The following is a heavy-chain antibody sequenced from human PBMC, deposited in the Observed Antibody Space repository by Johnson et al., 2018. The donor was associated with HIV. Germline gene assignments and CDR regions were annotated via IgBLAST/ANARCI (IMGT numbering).Heavy chain of an antibody. CDR2: ISYDGSNK. J-gene: IGHJ3*02. V-gene: IGHV3-30*04. D-gene: IGHD2-15*01. CDR3: ARAPGGSPRAAFDI. CDR1: GFTFSSYA. Sequence: VQLVESGGGVVQPGRSLRLSCAASGFTFSSYAMHWVRQAPGKGLEWVAVISYDGSNKYYADSVKGRFTISRDNSKNTLYLQMNSLRAEDTAVYYCARAPGGSPRAAFDIWGQGTMVTVSS.